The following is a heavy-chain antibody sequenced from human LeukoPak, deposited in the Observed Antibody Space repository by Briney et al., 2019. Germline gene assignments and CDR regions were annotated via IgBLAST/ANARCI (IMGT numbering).Heavy chain of an antibody. V-gene: IGHV4-39*01. CDR3: ARVGDYALKD. J-gene: IGHJ4*02. CDR1: GGSISSRSYY. CDR2: IYYSGST. D-gene: IGHD3-16*01. Sequence: SETLSLTCTVSGGSISSRSYYWGWIRQPPGKGLEWIGSIYYSGSTYYNPSLKSRVTISVDTSKNQFSLKLSSVTAADTAVYYCARVGDYALKDWGQGTLVTVSS.